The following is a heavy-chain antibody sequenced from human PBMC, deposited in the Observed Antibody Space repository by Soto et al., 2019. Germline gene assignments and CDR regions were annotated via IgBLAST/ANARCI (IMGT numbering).Heavy chain of an antibody. CDR2: TYYRSKWYN. J-gene: IGHJ6*02. Sequence: SQTLSLTCAISGDSVSSNSAAWNWIRQSPSRGLEWLGRTYYRSKWYNDYAVSVKSRITINPDTSKNQFSLQLNSVTPEDTAVYYCARDLTGGYSYGSNYYYYGMDVWGQGTTVTVSS. CDR1: GDSVSSNSAA. CDR3: ARDLTGGYSYGSNYYYYGMDV. D-gene: IGHD5-18*01. V-gene: IGHV6-1*01.